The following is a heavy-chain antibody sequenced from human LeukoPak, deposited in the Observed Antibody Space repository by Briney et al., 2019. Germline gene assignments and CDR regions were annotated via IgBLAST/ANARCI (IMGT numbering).Heavy chain of an antibody. CDR2: IYYSGST. Sequence: SETLTLTCTVSGGSISSYYWSWIRQPPGKGLEWIGYIYYSGSTNYNPSLKSRVTISVDTSKNQFSLKLSSVTAADTAVYYCARSRRASSSFEYWGQGTLVTVSS. CDR3: ARSRRASSSFEY. D-gene: IGHD6-13*01. J-gene: IGHJ4*02. CDR1: GGSISSYY. V-gene: IGHV4-59*08.